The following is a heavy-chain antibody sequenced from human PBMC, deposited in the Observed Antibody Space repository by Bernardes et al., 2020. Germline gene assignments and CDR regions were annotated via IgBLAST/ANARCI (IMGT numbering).Heavy chain of an antibody. CDR1: GGSFSGYY. CDR3: ARGRRWAR. V-gene: IGHV4-34*01. D-gene: IGHD4-17*01. CDR2: INHSGST. Sequence: SETLSLTCAVYGGSFSGYYWSWIRQPPGKGLEWIGEINHSGSTNYNPSLKSRVTISVDTSKNQFSLKLSSVTAADTAVYYCARGRRWARWGQGTLVTVSS. J-gene: IGHJ4*02.